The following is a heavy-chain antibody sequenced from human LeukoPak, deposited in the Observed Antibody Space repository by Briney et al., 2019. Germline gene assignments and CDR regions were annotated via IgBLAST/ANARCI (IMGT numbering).Heavy chain of an antibody. CDR1: GGSFSGYY. Sequence: KSSETLSLTCAVYGGSFSGYYWSWIRQPPGKGPEWIGEINHGGSTNYNPSLKSRVTVSVDTSKNQFSLKLSSVTAADTAVYYCARGQEPLVATIRYYYMDVWGKGTTVTVSS. D-gene: IGHD5-12*01. CDR3: ARGQEPLVATIRYYYMDV. CDR2: INHGGST. V-gene: IGHV4-34*01. J-gene: IGHJ6*03.